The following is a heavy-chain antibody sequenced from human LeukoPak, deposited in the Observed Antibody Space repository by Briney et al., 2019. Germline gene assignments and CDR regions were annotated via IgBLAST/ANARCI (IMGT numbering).Heavy chain of an antibody. J-gene: IGHJ4*02. CDR1: GGSFSGYY. Sequence: SETLSLTCAVYGGSFSGYYWSWIRQPPGKGLEWIGEINHSGSTNYNPSLKSRVTISVDTSKNQFSLKLSSVTAADTAVYYCARLGLYDSSGYYLYYFDYWGQGTLVTVSS. D-gene: IGHD3-22*01. V-gene: IGHV4-34*01. CDR2: INHSGST. CDR3: ARLGLYDSSGYYLYYFDY.